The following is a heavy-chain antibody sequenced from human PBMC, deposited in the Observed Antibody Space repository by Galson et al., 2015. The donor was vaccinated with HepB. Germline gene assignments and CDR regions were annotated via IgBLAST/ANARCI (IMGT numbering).Heavy chain of an antibody. CDR1: GFTFSNYA. CDR3: AKRGTYDDVDAFDI. CDR2: ITAGGGST. Sequence: SLRLSCAASGFTFSNYAMSWVRQAPGKGLEWVSAITAGGGSTYYIDSVKGRFTISRDNSKDTLYLQLHSLRAEDTAVYYCAKRGTYDDVDAFDIWGQGTMATVSS. V-gene: IGHV3-23*01. D-gene: IGHD1-26*01. J-gene: IGHJ3*02.